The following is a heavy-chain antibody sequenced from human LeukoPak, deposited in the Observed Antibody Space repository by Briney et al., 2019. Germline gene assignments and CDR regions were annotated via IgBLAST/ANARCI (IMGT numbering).Heavy chain of an antibody. D-gene: IGHD3-10*01. J-gene: IGHJ3*02. Sequence: SETLSLTCTVSGGSISGYYWSWIRQPPGKGLEWIGYIYYSGSTNYNPSLKSRVTISVDTSKNQFSLKLSSVTAADTAVYYCARGIYRGAFDIWGQGTMVTVSS. CDR2: IYYSGST. CDR1: GGSISGYY. CDR3: ARGIYRGAFDI. V-gene: IGHV4-59*01.